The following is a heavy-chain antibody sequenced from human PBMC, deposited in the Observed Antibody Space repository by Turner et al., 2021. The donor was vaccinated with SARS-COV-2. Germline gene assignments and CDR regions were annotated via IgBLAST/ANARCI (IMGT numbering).Heavy chain of an antibody. V-gene: IGHV3-23*01. D-gene: IGHD3-3*01. J-gene: IGHJ4*02. CDR3: AKAQLGYYLGVDY. CDR1: GFIFSSYV. Sequence: VQPGGSLRLSCAASGFIFSSYVMSWVRQAPGKGLEWVSGISGSGGSTYYADSVKGRFTISRDNSKNTLYLQMNSLRAEDTAVYYGAKAQLGYYLGVDYWGQGTLVTVSS. CDR2: ISGSGGST.